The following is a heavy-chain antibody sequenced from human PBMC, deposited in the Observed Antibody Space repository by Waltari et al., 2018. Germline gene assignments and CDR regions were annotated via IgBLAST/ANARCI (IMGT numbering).Heavy chain of an antibody. CDR2: INPNSGGT. Sequence: QVQLVQSGAEVKKPGASVKVSCKASGYTFTGYYMHWVRQAPGQGLEWMGWINPNSGGTNYAQKFQGWVTMTRDTSISTAYMELSRLRSDDTAVYYCARGEYCSSTSCYTPLEIDYWGQGTLVTVSS. CDR3: ARGEYCSSTSCYTPLEIDY. J-gene: IGHJ4*02. CDR1: GYTFTGYY. V-gene: IGHV1-2*04. D-gene: IGHD2-2*02.